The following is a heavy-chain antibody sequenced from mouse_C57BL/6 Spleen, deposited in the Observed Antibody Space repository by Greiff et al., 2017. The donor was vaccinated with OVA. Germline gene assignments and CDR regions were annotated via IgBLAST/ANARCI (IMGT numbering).Heavy chain of an antibody. CDR1: GFTFSDYG. V-gene: IGHV5-17*01. J-gene: IGHJ4*01. CDR2: ISSGSSTI. Sequence: EVQGVESGGGLVKPGGSLKLSCAASGFTFSDYGMHWVRQAPEKGLEWVAYISSGSSTIYYADTVKGRFTITRDNAKNTLFLQMTSLRSEDTAMDYCAIYGNYLYYAMDYWGQGTSVTVSS. CDR3: AIYGNYLYYAMDY. D-gene: IGHD2-1*01.